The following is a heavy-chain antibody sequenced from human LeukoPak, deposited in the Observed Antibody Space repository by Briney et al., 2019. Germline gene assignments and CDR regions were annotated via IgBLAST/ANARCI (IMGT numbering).Heavy chain of an antibody. CDR3: LFYYMDV. Sequence: MPSETLSLTCAVYGGSFSGYYWSWIRQPPGKGLEWIGEINHSGSTNYNPSLKSRVTISVDTSKNQFSLKLSSVTAADTAVYYCLFYYMDVWGKGTTVTISS. CDR2: INHSGST. J-gene: IGHJ6*03. CDR1: GGSFSGYY. V-gene: IGHV4-34*01.